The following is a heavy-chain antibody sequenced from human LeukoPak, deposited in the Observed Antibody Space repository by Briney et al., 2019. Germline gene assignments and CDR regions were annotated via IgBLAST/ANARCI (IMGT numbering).Heavy chain of an antibody. CDR1: GGSFSGYY. V-gene: IGHV4-34*01. CDR3: ARWDPSFDAFSDAFDI. CDR2: INHSGST. D-gene: IGHD3-9*01. J-gene: IGHJ3*02. Sequence: SETLSLTCAVYGGSFSGYYWSWIRQPPGKGLEWIGEINHSGSTNYNPSLKSRVTISVDTSKNQFSLNLSSVTAADTAVYYCARWDPSFDAFSDAFDIWGQGTMVTVSS.